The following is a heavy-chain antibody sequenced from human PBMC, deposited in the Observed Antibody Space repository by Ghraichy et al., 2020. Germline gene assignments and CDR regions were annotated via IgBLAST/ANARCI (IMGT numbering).Heavy chain of an antibody. CDR1: GGTFSSYA. CDR2: IIPIFGTA. Sequence: SVKVSCKASGGTFSSYAISWVRQAPGQGLEWMGGIIPIFGTANYAQKFQGRVTITADESTSTAYMELSSLRSEDTAVYYCASRDTLPLYSGYDSYYYGMDVWGQGTTVTVSS. CDR3: ASRDTLPLYSGYDSYYYGMDV. J-gene: IGHJ6*02. V-gene: IGHV1-69*13. D-gene: IGHD5-12*01.